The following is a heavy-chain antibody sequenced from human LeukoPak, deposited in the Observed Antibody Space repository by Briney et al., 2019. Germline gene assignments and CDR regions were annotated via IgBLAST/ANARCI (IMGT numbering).Heavy chain of an antibody. CDR1: GFTFSSYA. CDR3: AKRDSSGYYYFDY. CDR2: ISGSGGST. Sequence: GGSLRLSCAASGFTFSSYAMSWVRQAPGKGLEWVSVISGSGGSTYYADSVKGRFTISRDNSKNTLCLQMNSLRAEDTAVYYCAKRDSSGYYYFDYWGQGTLVTVSS. D-gene: IGHD3-22*01. J-gene: IGHJ4*02. V-gene: IGHV3-23*01.